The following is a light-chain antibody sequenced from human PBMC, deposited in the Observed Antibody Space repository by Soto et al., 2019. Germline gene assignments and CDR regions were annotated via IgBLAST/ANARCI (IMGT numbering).Light chain of an antibody. V-gene: IGKV3-20*01. J-gene: IGKJ4*01. CDR3: QQYGSSPLT. CDR2: GAS. Sequence: EMVLTQSPGTLSLSPGERATLSCRASQSVSSSYLAWYQQKPGQAPRLFTYGASSRATGIPDRFSGSGSGTDFTLTISRLEPEVCGVYCCQQYGSSPLTCGGGTKVEIK. CDR1: QSVSSSY.